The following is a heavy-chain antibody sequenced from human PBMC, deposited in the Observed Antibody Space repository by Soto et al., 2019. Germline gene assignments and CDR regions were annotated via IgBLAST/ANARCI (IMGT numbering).Heavy chain of an antibody. D-gene: IGHD4-4*01. J-gene: IGHJ6*02. CDR1: GFTFSSYA. Sequence: QVQLVESGGGVVQPGRSLRLSCAASGFTFSSYAMHWVRQAPGKGLEWVAVISYVGSNKYYADSVKGRFTISRDNSKNTLYLQMNSLRAEDTAVYYCARESYSNYDPGHYYYYYGIDVWGQGTTVTVSS. CDR3: ARESYSNYDPGHYYYYYGIDV. CDR2: ISYVGSNK. V-gene: IGHV3-30-3*01.